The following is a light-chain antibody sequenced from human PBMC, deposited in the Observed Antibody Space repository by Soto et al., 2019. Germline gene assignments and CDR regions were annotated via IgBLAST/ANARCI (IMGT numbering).Light chain of an antibody. CDR3: QQYGSSPPYT. CDR2: GAS. V-gene: IGKV3-20*01. J-gene: IGKJ2*01. CDR1: QSVSSSY. Sequence: EIVLTQSTGTLSLSPGERATLSYRASQSVSSSYLAWYQQKPGQAPRLLIYGASSRATGIPDRFSGSGSGTDFTLTISRLEPEDFAVYYCQQYGSSPPYTFGQGTKLEIK.